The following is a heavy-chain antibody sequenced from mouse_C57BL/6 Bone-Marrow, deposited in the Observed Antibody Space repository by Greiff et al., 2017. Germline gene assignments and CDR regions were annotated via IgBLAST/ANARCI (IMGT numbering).Heavy chain of an antibody. CDR3: ARGGSLFAY. J-gene: IGHJ3*01. CDR2: INPSSGYT. Sequence: QVHVKQSGAELARPGASVKMSCKASGYTFTSYTMHWVKQRPGQGLEWIGYINPSSGYTKYNQKFKDKATLTADKSSSTAYMQLSSLTSEDSAVYYCARGGSLFAYWGQGTLVTVYA. CDR1: GYTFTSYT. V-gene: IGHV1-4*01.